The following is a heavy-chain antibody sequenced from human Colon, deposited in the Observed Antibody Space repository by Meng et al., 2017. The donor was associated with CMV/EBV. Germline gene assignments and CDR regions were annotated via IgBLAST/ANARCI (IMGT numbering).Heavy chain of an antibody. J-gene: IGHJ5*02. V-gene: IGHV1-46*01. CDR3: ARRPHGNPNKWFDT. CDR2: MNPSSGGT. Sequence: ASVKLSCKASGHTFTNFYMHWIRQAPGQGLEWMGIMNPSSGGTSYAEKFQGRIILTRDTSTSTLYMELSSLRSEDTAVYYGARRPHGNPNKWFDTWGQGTLVTVSS. D-gene: IGHD1-14*01. CDR1: GHTFTNFY.